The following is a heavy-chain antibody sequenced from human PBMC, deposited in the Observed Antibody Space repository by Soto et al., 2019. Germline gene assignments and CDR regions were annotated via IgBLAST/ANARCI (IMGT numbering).Heavy chain of an antibody. D-gene: IGHD2-15*01. CDR1: GGSISSGGYY. J-gene: IGHJ4*02. V-gene: IGHV4-31*03. CDR2: IYYSGST. CDR3: ARDSGAYCSGGNCYNFDY. Sequence: PSETLSLTCTVSGGSISSGGYYWSWIRQHPGKGLEWIGYIYYSGSTYYNPSLKSRVTISVDTSKNQFSLKLSSVTAADTAVYYCARDSGAYCSGGNCYNFDYWGQGTLVTVSS.